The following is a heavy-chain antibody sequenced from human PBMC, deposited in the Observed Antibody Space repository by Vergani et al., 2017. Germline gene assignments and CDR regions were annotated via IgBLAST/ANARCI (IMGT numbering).Heavy chain of an antibody. CDR1: GDSVSSGTHY. J-gene: IGHJ4*02. CDR2: IFATGSA. Sequence: QVQLEESGPGLVKPSQTLSLTCTVSGDSVSSGTHYWSWIRQPVGKGLEWVGRIFATGSAHFHPSLKSRVSMSIDTSKNQFSLNLTSVTAADTAVYYCARGAGVDDWGQGILVTVSS. V-gene: IGHV4-61*02. CDR3: ARGAGVDD. D-gene: IGHD4-17*01.